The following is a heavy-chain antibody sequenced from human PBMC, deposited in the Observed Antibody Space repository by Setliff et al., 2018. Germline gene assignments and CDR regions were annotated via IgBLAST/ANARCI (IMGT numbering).Heavy chain of an antibody. Sequence: GASVKVSCKASGYTFTSYGISWVRQAPGQGLEWMGGIIPIFGTANYAQKFQGRVTITADESTSTAYMELSSLRSEDTAVYYCARDTYIGDFRSGYYIQGQFDPWGQGTLVTVSS. CDR3: ARDTYIGDFRSGYYIQGQFDP. D-gene: IGHD3-3*01. V-gene: IGHV1-69*13. CDR1: GYTFTSYG. CDR2: IIPIFGTA. J-gene: IGHJ5*02.